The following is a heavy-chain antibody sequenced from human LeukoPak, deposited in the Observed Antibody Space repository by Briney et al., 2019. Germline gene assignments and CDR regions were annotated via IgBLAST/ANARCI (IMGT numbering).Heavy chain of an antibody. V-gene: IGHV4-34*01. J-gene: IGHJ5*02. Sequence: SETLSLTCAVYGGSFSGYYWSWIRQPPGKGLEWIGEINHSGSTNYNPSLKSRVTISVDTSKNQFSLKLSSVTAADTAVYYCARYSSSWPTRHNWFDPWGQGTLVTVSS. CDR3: ARYSSSWPTRHNWFDP. CDR2: INHSGST. D-gene: IGHD6-13*01. CDR1: GGSFSGYY.